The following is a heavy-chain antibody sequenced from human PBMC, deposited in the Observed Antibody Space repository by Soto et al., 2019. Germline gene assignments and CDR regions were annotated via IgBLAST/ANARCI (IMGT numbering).Heavy chain of an antibody. J-gene: IGHJ4*02. CDR3: AKEVVDYYGSGSQYYFDY. V-gene: IGHV3-23*01. CDR2: ISGSGGST. Sequence: GGSLRLSCAASGFTFSSYAMSWVRQAPGKGLEWVSAISGSGGSTYYADSVKGRFTISRDNSKNTLYLQMNSLRAEDTAVYYCAKEVVDYYGSGSQYYFDYWGQGTLVTVSS. D-gene: IGHD3-10*01. CDR1: GFTFSSYA.